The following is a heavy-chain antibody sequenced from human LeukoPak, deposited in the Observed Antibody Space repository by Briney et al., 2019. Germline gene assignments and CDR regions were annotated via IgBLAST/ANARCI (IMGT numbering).Heavy chain of an antibody. CDR2: ISYDGSNK. J-gene: IGHJ4*02. V-gene: IGHV3-30-3*01. CDR3: ARGNDYGGYSRYFDY. CDR1: GFTFSSYA. D-gene: IGHD4-23*01. Sequence: QPGGSLRLSCAASGFTFSSYAMHWVRQAPGKGLEWVAVISYDGSNKYYADSVKGRFTISRDNSKNTLYLQMNSLRAEDTAVYYCARGNDYGGYSRYFDYWGQGTLVTVSS.